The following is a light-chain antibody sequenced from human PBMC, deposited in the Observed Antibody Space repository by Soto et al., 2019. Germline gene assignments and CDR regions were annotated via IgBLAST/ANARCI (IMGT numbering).Light chain of an antibody. CDR1: NIGSKS. CDR3: QLWDSSSDHVI. J-gene: IGLJ2*01. V-gene: IGLV3-21*02. Sequence: SYELTQPPSVSVAPGQTASITCGGNNIGSKSVHWYQQKPGQAPVLVVYDDSHRPSGIPERFSGSNSGNTATLTISRVEAGDEADYYCQLWDSSSDHVIFGGGTQLTVL. CDR2: DDS.